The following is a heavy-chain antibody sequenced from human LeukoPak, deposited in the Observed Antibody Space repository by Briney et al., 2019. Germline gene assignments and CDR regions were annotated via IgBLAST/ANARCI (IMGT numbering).Heavy chain of an antibody. J-gene: IGHJ5*02. Sequence: AESLSLSCAVSGGSISSHYWSWIRQPPGKGLEWIGYIYYSGSSKYNPSLKSRVTISVDTSKNQFSLKLSSVTAADTAVYYCARLYDSSGYTNWLDPWGQGTLVTVSS. CDR3: ARLYDSSGYTNWLDP. V-gene: IGHV4-59*11. CDR1: GGSISSHY. D-gene: IGHD3-22*01. CDR2: IYYSGSS.